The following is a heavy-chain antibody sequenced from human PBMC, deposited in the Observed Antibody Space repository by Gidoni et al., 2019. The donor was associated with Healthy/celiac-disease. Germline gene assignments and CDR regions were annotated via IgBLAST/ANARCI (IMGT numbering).Heavy chain of an antibody. J-gene: IGHJ6*03. CDR1: GGYISSSSYY. V-gene: IGHV4-39*01. CDR3: ARRTEDYYMDV. CDR2: IYYRGST. Sequence: QLQLQGSGPGLVKPSETLSLTCTLSGGYISSSSYYWGWIRQPPGEGLEWSGSIYYRGSTYYNPSLKSRVTISVDTSKNQFSLKLSSVTAADTAVYYCARRTEDYYMDVWGKGTTVTVSS. D-gene: IGHD2-21*02.